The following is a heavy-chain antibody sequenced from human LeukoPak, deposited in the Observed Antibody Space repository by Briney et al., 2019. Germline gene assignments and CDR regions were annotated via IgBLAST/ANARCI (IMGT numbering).Heavy chain of an antibody. D-gene: IGHD3-10*01. CDR1: GDSISSNYYY. Sequence: SETLSLTCSVSGDSISSNYYYWGWIRQPPGKGLEWIGSINYSGSTHYHPSLKSRVTISVDTSKTQFSLKVNSVTAADTAVYYCARHAGGHNLITAFDIWGQGTMVTVSS. CDR2: INYSGST. CDR3: ARHAGGHNLITAFDI. J-gene: IGHJ3*02. V-gene: IGHV4-39*01.